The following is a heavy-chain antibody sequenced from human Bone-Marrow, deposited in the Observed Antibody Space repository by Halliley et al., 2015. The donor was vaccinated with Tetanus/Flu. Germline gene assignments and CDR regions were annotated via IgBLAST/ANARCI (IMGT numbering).Heavy chain of an antibody. D-gene: IGHD2-2*01. V-gene: IGHV5-51*01. Sequence: GLIYPADSETRYSPSFQGQVTISADKSISPAYLQWHSLKASDTAMYYCATSEEYFYGYVADYWGQGSLVTVSS. CDR2: IYPADSET. J-gene: IGHJ4*02. CDR3: ATSEEYFYGYVADY.